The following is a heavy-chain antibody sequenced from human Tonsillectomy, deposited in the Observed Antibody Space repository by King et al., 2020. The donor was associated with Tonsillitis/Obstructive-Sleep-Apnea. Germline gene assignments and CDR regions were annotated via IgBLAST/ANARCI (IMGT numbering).Heavy chain of an antibody. D-gene: IGHD3-16*01. CDR1: GDSVSSDTAA. CDR3: ARDLGLDAFDI. Sequence: VQLQQSGPGLVKPSQTLSLTCAISGDSVSSDTAAWTWIRQSPSRGLEWLGRTYYRSNWYNDYAVSVKSRLIVNPDTSKNQFSLQLNSVTPEDTAVYYCARDLGLDAFDIWGQGTMVTVSS. J-gene: IGHJ3*02. V-gene: IGHV6-1*01. CDR2: TYYRSNWYN.